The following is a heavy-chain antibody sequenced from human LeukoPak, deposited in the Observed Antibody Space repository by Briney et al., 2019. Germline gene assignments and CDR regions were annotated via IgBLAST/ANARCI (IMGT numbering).Heavy chain of an antibody. CDR2: ISGSGGST. CDR1: GFTFSNYG. Sequence: GSLRLSCAASGFTFSNYGMSWVRQAPGKGLEWVSAISGSGGSTYYADSVKGRFTISRDNSKNTLYLQMNSLRAEDTAVYYCAKDTIFGVVIIDWGQGTLVTVSS. CDR3: AKDTIFGVVIID. D-gene: IGHD3-3*01. J-gene: IGHJ4*02. V-gene: IGHV3-23*01.